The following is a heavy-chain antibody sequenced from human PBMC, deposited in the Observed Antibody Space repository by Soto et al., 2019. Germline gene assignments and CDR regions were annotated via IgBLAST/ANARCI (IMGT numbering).Heavy chain of an antibody. CDR3: ARFGSAPYYYYGVDV. Sequence: QVQLVQSETEVKKPGASVKVSCKASGYIFISYDITWVRQAPGQGLEWMGWISGYNGNTNYAQKFQDRVTMTTDTSTSTVYMELRSLRSDDTAVYYCARFGSAPYYYYGVDVWGQGTTVFVSS. V-gene: IGHV1-18*01. J-gene: IGHJ6*02. CDR2: ISGYNGNT. CDR1: GYIFISYD. D-gene: IGHD3-10*01.